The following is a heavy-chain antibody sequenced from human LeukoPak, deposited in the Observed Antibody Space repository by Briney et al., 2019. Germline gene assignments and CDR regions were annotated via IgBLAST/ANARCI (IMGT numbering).Heavy chain of an antibody. D-gene: IGHD3-3*01. Sequence: PGGSLRLSCAPSGFTFSSYSMNWVRQAPGKGLEWVSYISSSSSSIYYADSVKGRFTISRDNAKNSLYLQMNSLRAKDTAVYYCARAAHGFLEWQFDYWGQGTLVTVSS. V-gene: IGHV3-48*01. CDR3: ARAAHGFLEWQFDY. CDR2: ISSSSSSI. J-gene: IGHJ4*02. CDR1: GFTFSSYS.